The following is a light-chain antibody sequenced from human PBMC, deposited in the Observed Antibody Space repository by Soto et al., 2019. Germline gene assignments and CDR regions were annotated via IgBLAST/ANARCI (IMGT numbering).Light chain of an antibody. CDR3: QQYNNWLWT. V-gene: IGKV3D-15*01. CDR2: GAS. CDR1: QGIGDT. J-gene: IGKJ1*01. Sequence: VVMSQSQATLSVSPGEGATISCRASQGIGDTLAWYQHKPGQTPRLLIYGASSKATGIPARFSGSGAGTEFILTISSLQSEDFAVYYCQQYNNWLWTFGRGTKVDI.